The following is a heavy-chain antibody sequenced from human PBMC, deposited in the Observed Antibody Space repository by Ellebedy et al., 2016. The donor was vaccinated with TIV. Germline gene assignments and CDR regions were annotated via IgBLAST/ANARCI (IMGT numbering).Heavy chain of an antibody. J-gene: IGHJ6*02. CDR2: IWYDGSNK. Sequence: GGSLRLSXAASGYTFRNYGMHWVRQTPGEGLEGVAVIWYDGSNKYYGDSMKGRFTISRDNSKNTLYLQMNSLRAEDTAVYYCARAADDLWTGNYYYYYGMDVWGQGTMVTVSS. D-gene: IGHD3/OR15-3a*01. CDR1: GYTFRNYG. CDR3: ARAADDLWTGNYYYYYGMDV. V-gene: IGHV3-33*01.